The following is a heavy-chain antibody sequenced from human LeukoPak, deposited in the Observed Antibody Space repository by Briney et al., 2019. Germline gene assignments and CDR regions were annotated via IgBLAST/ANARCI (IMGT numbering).Heavy chain of an antibody. J-gene: IGHJ5*02. CDR3: VRSGSYTFDP. CDR2: IKEDGSET. Sequence: GGSLRLSCSASGFTFSHYWMTWVRQAPGKGLEWVASIKEDGSETSYVDSVKGRFTISRDNAKNSVYLQMNSLGGEDTAVYYCVRSGSYTFDPWGQGILVTVSS. CDR1: GFTFSHYW. V-gene: IGHV3-7*01. D-gene: IGHD1-26*01.